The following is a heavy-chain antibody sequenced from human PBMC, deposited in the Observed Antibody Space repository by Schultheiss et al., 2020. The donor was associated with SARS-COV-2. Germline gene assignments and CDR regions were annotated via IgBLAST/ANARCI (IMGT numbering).Heavy chain of an antibody. Sequence: SETLSLTCTVSGGSISYTAYYLNWIRQHPGKGLEWIGYIYYSGTTSYNPSLKSRIAISVDTSMDQFSLRLYSVSAADTAVYYCARGLCIWFSSNWFDPWGQGTLVTVSS. CDR3: ARGLCIWFSSNWFDP. CDR2: IYYSGTT. CDR1: GGSISYTAYY. D-gene: IGHD3-10*01. V-gene: IGHV4-31*03. J-gene: IGHJ5*02.